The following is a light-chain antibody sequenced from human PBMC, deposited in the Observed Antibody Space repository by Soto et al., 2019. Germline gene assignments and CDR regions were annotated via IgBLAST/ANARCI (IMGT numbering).Light chain of an antibody. V-gene: IGKV3-15*01. CDR2: GAS. J-gene: IGKJ5*01. CDR1: QSVSSN. CDR3: QQYGSSPIT. Sequence: EIVMPQSPATLSVSPGARAPLSCRASQSVSSNLAWYQQKPGQAPRLLIYGASTRVTGIPARFSGSGSGTEFTLTISRLEPEEFAVYYCQQYGSSPITVGQGTRLEIK.